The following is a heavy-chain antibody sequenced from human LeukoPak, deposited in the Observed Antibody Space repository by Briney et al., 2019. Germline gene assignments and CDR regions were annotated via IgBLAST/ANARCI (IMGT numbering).Heavy chain of an antibody. CDR2: ITRSGAAK. V-gene: IGHV3-23*01. D-gene: IGHD3-10*01. CDR1: GFTFSTFA. Sequence: PGGSLRLSCAASGFTFSTFAMSWGRQAPGKGLEWVSTITRSGAAKYYADTVKGRFTISRDNSKNTLYLQMNSLRVEDTALYYCARVLRGDWFDPWGQGTLVTVSS. CDR3: ARVLRGDWFDP. J-gene: IGHJ5*02.